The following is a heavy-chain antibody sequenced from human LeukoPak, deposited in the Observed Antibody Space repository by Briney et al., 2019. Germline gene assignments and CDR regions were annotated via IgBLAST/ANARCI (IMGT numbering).Heavy chain of an antibody. CDR2: IYYSGST. J-gene: IGHJ4*02. CDR1: GGSISSYY. Sequence: SETLSLTCTVSGGSISSYYWSWIRQPPGKGLEWIGYIYYSGSTNYNPSLKSRVTISVDTSKNQFSLKLSSVTAADTAVYYCASIVGATAYYDSSSYYFSDYWGQGTLVTVSS. CDR3: ASIVGATAYYDSSSYYFSDY. D-gene: IGHD3-22*01. V-gene: IGHV4-59*12.